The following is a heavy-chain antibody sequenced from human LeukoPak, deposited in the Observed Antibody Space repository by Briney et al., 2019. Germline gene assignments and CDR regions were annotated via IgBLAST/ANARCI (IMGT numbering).Heavy chain of an antibody. V-gene: IGHV1-69*13. CDR3: ASGYCSSTSCYVSGYYFDY. CDR1: GGTFSSYA. D-gene: IGHD2-2*03. J-gene: IGHJ4*02. CDR2: IIPIFGTA. Sequence: SVKVSCKASGGTFSSYAISWVRQAPGQGLEWMGGIIPIFGTANYAQKFQGRVTITADESTSTAYMELSSLRSEDTAVYYCASGYCSSTSCYVSGYYFDYWGQGTLVTVSS.